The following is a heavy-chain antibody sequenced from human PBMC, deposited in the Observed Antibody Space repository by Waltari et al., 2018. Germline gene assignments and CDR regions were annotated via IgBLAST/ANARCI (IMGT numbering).Heavy chain of an antibody. D-gene: IGHD2-2*01. Sequence: EVQLLESGGDLVQPGGSLRLSCAASGFTFSSYAMSWVRQAPGKGLEWVQAISGRGDATYYADSVKGRFTMSRDNSNNRLYLQMNSLRAEDTAIYYCAKDKAAIVYWFDPWGQGTLVTVSS. V-gene: IGHV3-23*01. CDR2: ISGRGDAT. J-gene: IGHJ5*02. CDR1: GFTFSSYA. CDR3: AKDKAAIVYWFDP.